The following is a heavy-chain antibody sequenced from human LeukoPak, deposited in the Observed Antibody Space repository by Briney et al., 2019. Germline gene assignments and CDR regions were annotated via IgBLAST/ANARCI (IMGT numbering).Heavy chain of an antibody. J-gene: IGHJ5*02. CDR1: GGTFSSYA. D-gene: IGHD1-14*01. Sequence: PGASVKVSCKASGGTFSSYAICWVRQAPGQGLEWMGWINPNSGGTNYAQKFQGRVTMTRDTSISTAYMELSRLRSDDTAVYYCARAHSTNLPYPLWFDPWGQGTLVTVSS. V-gene: IGHV1-2*02. CDR3: ARAHSTNLPYPLWFDP. CDR2: INPNSGGT.